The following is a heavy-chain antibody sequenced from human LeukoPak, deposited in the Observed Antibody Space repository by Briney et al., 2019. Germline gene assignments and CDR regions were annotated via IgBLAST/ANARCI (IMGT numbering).Heavy chain of an antibody. CDR1: GFTFSSYG. V-gene: IGHV3-30*02. J-gene: IGHJ6*03. CDR3: ATQPTVTTVYYYMDV. D-gene: IGHD4-11*01. Sequence: GGSLRLSCAASGFTFSSYGMHWVRQAPGKGLEWVAFIRYDGSNKYYADSVKGRFTISRDNSKNTLYLQMNSLRAEDTAVYYCATQPTVTTVYYYMDVWGKGTTVTVSS. CDR2: IRYDGSNK.